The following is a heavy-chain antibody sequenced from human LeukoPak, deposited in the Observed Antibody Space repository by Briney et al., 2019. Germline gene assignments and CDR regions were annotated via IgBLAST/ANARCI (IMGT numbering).Heavy chain of an antibody. CDR2: IFYTGIT. D-gene: IGHD3-10*01. J-gene: IGHJ6*03. V-gene: IGHV4-59*01. Sequence: SETLCLTCAVSGGSITSNYWSWIRQPPGKGLEWIGDIFYTGITNYNPSLKSRVTISVDTSKDQFSLKVTSVTTADTAMYYCAREVRPLRDYYYYMDVWGKGTTVTVSS. CDR3: AREVRPLRDYYYYMDV. CDR1: GGSITSNY.